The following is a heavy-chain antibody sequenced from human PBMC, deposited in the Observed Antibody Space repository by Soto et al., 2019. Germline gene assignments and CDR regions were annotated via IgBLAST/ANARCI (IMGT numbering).Heavy chain of an antibody. CDR3: ARDGDTMVRGVTPYYYYGMDV. J-gene: IGHJ6*02. CDR1: GGTFSSYA. V-gene: IGHV1-69*01. CDR2: IIPIFGTA. D-gene: IGHD3-10*01. Sequence: VQLVQSGAEVKKPGSSVKVSCKASGGTFSSYAISWVRQAPGQGLEWMRGIIPIFGTANYAQKFQGRVTITADESTSTAYMELSSLRSEDTAVYYCARDGDTMVRGVTPYYYYGMDVWGQGTTVTVSS.